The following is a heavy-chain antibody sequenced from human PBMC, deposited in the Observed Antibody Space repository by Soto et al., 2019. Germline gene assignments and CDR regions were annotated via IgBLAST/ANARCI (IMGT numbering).Heavy chain of an antibody. Sequence: ASVKVSCKASGYTFTSYDINWVRQATGQGLEWMGWMNPNSGNTGYAQKFQGRVTMTRNTSISTAYMELSSLRSEDTAVYYCARGQLMVYTTIYYYYYGMDVWGQGTTVTVSS. V-gene: IGHV1-8*01. CDR1: GYTFTSYD. CDR3: ARGQLMVYTTIYYYYYGMDV. CDR2: MNPNSGNT. J-gene: IGHJ6*02. D-gene: IGHD2-8*01.